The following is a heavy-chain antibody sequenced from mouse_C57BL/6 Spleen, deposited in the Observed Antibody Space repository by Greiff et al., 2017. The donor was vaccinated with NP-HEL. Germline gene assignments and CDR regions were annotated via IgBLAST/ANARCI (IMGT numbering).Heavy chain of an antibody. CDR2: IDPSDSYT. V-gene: IGHV1-69*01. D-gene: IGHD1-1*01. Sequence: VQLQQSGAELVMPGASVKLSCKASGYTFTSYWMHWVKQRPGQGLEWIGEIDPSDSYTNYNQKFKGKSTLTVDKSSSTAYMQLSSLTSEDSAVYYCARSPHYYGSSYRYSFDYWGQGTTLTVSS. CDR1: GYTFTSYW. CDR3: ARSPHYYGSSYRYSFDY. J-gene: IGHJ2*01.